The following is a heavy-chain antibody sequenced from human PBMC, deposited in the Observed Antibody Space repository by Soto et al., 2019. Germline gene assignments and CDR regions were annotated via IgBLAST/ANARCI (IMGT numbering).Heavy chain of an antibody. J-gene: IGHJ4*03. Sequence: PGGSLRLSCAASGFPFSSYAMHWVRQAPGKGLEWVAVISYDGSNKYYADSVKGRFTISRDNSKNTLYLQMNSLRAEDTAVYYCARGSGLAAKAAVVDDYWGQGTTVTVSS. CDR2: ISYDGSNK. CDR3: ARGSGLAAKAAVVDDY. D-gene: IGHD3-22*01. V-gene: IGHV3-30-3*01. CDR1: GFPFSSYA.